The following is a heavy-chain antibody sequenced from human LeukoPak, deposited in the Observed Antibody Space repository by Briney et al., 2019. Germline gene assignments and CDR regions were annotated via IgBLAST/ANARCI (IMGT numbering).Heavy chain of an antibody. V-gene: IGHV3-30*04. J-gene: IGHJ4*02. D-gene: IGHD5-24*01. CDR2: ISYDGRNK. CDR3: ARDRSWLRDLDY. Sequence: GGSLRLSFAAPGFNFRNYAMNTVRQAPGKGLEWVAIISYDGRNKYYADSVKGRFTISRDNLKNTLYLQMNSLRRVVTAVYFCARDRSWLRDLDYWGQGTLVTVSS. CDR1: GFNFRNYA.